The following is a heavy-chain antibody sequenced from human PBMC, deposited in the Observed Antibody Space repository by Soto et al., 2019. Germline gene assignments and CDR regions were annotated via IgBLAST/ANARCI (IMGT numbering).Heavy chain of an antibody. D-gene: IGHD2-15*01. CDR1: GYTFTSYD. V-gene: IGHV1-8*01. J-gene: IGHJ5*02. CDR3: ARVPLITKLLLRSDWFDP. Sequence: ASVKVSCKASGYTFTSYDINWVRQATGQGLEWMGWMNPNSGNTGYAQKFQGRVTMTRNTSISTAYMELSSLRSEDTAVYYCARVPLITKLLLRSDWFDPWGQGTLVTVSS. CDR2: MNPNSGNT.